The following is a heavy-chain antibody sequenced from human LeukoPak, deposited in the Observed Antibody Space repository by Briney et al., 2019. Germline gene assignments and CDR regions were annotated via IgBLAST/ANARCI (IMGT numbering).Heavy chain of an antibody. V-gene: IGHV4-31*03. CDR2: IYYSVST. D-gene: IGHD6-6*01. Sequence: SQTLSLTCTVSGGSISSGGYYWSWIRQHPGKGLEWIGYIYYSVSTYYNPSLKSRVTISVDTSKNQFSLKLSSVTAADTAVYYCARWQYTISPGWFDPWGQGSLVTVSS. CDR1: GGSISSGGYY. J-gene: IGHJ5*02. CDR3: ARWQYTISPGWFDP.